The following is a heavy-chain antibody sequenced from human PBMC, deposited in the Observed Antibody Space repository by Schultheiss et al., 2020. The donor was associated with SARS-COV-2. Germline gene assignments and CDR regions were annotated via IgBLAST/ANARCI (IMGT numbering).Heavy chain of an antibody. CDR2: IYYSGNT. D-gene: IGHD6-13*01. CDR3: ARGYGSSWYGFDY. V-gene: IGHV4-59*11. J-gene: IGHJ4*02. CDR1: GGSLTSHY. Sequence: SETLSLTCTVSGGSLTSHYWTWIRQSPGKGLEWIGYIYYSGNTKYNSSLKSRVTISVDTSKNQFSLKLSSVTAADTAVYYCARGYGSSWYGFDYWGQGTLVTVSS.